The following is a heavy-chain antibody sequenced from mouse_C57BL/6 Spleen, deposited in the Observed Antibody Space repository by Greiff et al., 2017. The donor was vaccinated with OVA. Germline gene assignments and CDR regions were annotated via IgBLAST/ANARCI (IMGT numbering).Heavy chain of an antibody. D-gene: IGHD6-1*01. Sequence: EVQVVESGGGLVKPGGSLKLSCAASGFTFSSYAMSWVRQTPEKRLEWVATISDGGSYTYYPDNVKGRSTLSRENAKNNLYLQMSHLKSEDAAMYYCARDVQRYLDYWGQGTTLTVSS. J-gene: IGHJ2*01. CDR2: ISDGGSYT. CDR3: ARDVQRYLDY. CDR1: GFTFSSYA. V-gene: IGHV5-4*01.